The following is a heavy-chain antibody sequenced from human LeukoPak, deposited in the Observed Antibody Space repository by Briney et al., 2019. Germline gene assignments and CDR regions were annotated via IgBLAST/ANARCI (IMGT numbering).Heavy chain of an antibody. D-gene: IGHD3-10*01. CDR2: IYYSGST. V-gene: IGHV4-38-2*02. CDR3: ARTTMVRGTYYMDV. Sequence: SETLSLTCTVSGYSISSGYYWGWIRQPPGKGLEWIGSIYYSGSTYYNPSLKSRVTISLDTSKNQFSLKLSSVTAADTAVYYCARTTMVRGTYYMDVWGKGTTVTISS. J-gene: IGHJ6*03. CDR1: GYSISSGYY.